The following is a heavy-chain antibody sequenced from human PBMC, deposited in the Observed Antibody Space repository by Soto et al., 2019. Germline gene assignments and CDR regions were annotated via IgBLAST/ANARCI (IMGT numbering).Heavy chain of an antibody. J-gene: IGHJ3*02. CDR1: GYAFSGYY. Sequence: ASLKGDCKGSGYAFSGYYMHWVRQAPGQGLEWMGWINPNSGGTNYAQKFQGWVTMTRDTSISTAYMELSRLRSDDTAVYYCARAQYCSSTSCSDDAFDIWGQGTMVTVSS. CDR3: ARAQYCSSTSCSDDAFDI. CDR2: INPNSGGT. V-gene: IGHV1-2*04. D-gene: IGHD2-2*01.